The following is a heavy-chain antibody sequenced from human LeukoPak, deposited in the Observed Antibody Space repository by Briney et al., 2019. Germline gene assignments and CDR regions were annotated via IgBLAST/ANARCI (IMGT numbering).Heavy chain of an antibody. J-gene: IGHJ4*02. D-gene: IGHD2-15*01. CDR3: ARSSGDAYDY. Sequence: ASVKVSCKASGYTFTSYYMHWVRQAHGQGLEWMGIINPSGGGTSYAQKFQGRVTMTRDTSTSTVYMELSSLRSEDTAVYYCARSSGDAYDYWGQGTLVTVSS. CDR2: INPSGGGT. CDR1: GYTFTSYY. V-gene: IGHV1-46*01.